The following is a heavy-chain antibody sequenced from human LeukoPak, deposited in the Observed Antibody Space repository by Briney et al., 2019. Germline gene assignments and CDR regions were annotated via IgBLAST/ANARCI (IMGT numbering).Heavy chain of an antibody. Sequence: PGGSLRLSCAASGFIFSSYGMHWLRQAPAKGLAWVAVIWYDGSNKYYADSVRGRFTISRDNSKNKLYLQMNRLRDKDTAVYYCARDRSVVVSPDAFDIWGQGTMVTVSS. CDR2: IWYDGSNK. CDR1: GFIFSSYG. V-gene: IGHV3-33*01. CDR3: ARDRSVVVSPDAFDI. D-gene: IGHD3-22*01. J-gene: IGHJ3*02.